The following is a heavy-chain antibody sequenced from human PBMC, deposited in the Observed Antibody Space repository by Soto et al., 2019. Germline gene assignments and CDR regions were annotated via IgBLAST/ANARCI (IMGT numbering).Heavy chain of an antibody. CDR2: IGTAGDT. CDR3: AREQPTSEPAVGPLDY. J-gene: IGHJ4*02. D-gene: IGHD6-19*01. Sequence: EVQLVESGGGLVQPGGSLRLSCAASGFTFSSYDMHWVRQPTGKGLEWVSAIGTAGDTYYAGSVKGRFTISRENAKNSLYLQKNSLRAEDTAVYYCAREQPTSEPAVGPLDYWGQVTLVTVSS. CDR1: GFTFSSYD. V-gene: IGHV3-13*01.